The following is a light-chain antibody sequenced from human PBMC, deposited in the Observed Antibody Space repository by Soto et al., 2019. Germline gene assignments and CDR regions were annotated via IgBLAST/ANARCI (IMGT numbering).Light chain of an antibody. CDR2: EVS. CDR3: SSYTRNSTLV. J-gene: IGLJ2*01. CDR1: SSDVGGYNY. Sequence: QSALTQPASVSGSPGQSITISCTGTSSDVGGYNYVSWYQQHPGKAPKLMIYEVSNRPSGVSNRFSGSKSGNTASLTISGLQAEYEADYYCSSYTRNSTLVFGGWTQLTV. V-gene: IGLV2-14*01.